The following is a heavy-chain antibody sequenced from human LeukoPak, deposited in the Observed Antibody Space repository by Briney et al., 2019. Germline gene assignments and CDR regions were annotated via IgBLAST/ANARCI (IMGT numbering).Heavy chain of an antibody. V-gene: IGHV3-7*01. J-gene: IGHJ4*02. Sequence: GGSLRLSCAASGFTFSTYWMTWVRQAPGKGLEWVANIKADGSEKYYVGSVKGRFTISRDNAKNSVFLQMNSLRVDDTAVYYCARDSDGYSNRPLDYWGQGSLVTVSS. CDR2: IKADGSEK. CDR1: GFTFSTYW. D-gene: IGHD5-24*01. CDR3: ARDSDGYSNRPLDY.